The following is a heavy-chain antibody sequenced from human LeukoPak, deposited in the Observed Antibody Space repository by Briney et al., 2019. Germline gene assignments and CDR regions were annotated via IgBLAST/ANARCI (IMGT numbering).Heavy chain of an antibody. J-gene: IGHJ4*02. CDR2: IYYSGST. V-gene: IGHV4-30-4*01. CDR3: ARALGSGSYYLDY. Sequence: SQTLSLTCTVSGGSISCGDYYWSWIRQPPGKGLEWIGYIYYSGSTYYNPSLKSRVTISVDTSKNQFSLKLSSVTAADTAVYYCARALGSGSYYLDYWGQGTLVTVSS. D-gene: IGHD3-10*01. CDR1: GGSISCGDYY.